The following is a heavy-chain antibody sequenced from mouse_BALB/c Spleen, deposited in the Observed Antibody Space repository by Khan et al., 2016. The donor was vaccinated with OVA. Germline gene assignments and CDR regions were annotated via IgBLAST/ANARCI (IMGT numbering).Heavy chain of an antibody. J-gene: IGHJ3*01. D-gene: IGHD4-1*01. Sequence: EVQLQQSGPGLVKPSQSLSLTCTVTGYSITSDYAWNWIRQFPGNKLEWMGYITYSGSTSYNPSLKSRISITRDTSKTQFFLPLNFVTTEDTATYYCAMGRTYWGQGTLVTVSA. CDR2: ITYSGST. CDR3: AMGRTY. CDR1: GYSITSDYA. V-gene: IGHV3-2*02.